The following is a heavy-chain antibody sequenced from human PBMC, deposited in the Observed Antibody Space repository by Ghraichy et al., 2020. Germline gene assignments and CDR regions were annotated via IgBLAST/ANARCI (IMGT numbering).Heavy chain of an antibody. CDR3: AREFFSEFPSKGMDV. CDR2: ISSSSSYI. J-gene: IGHJ6*02. V-gene: IGHV3-21*01. CDR1: GFTFSSYS. D-gene: IGHD3-3*01. Sequence: GESLNISCAASGFTFSSYSMNWVRQAPGKGLEWVSSISSSSSYIYYADSVKGRFTISRDNAKNSLYLQMNSLRAEDTAVYYCAREFFSEFPSKGMDVWGQGTTVTVSS.